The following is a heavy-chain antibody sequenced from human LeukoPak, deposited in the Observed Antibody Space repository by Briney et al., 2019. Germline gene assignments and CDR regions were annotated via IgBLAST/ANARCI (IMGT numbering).Heavy chain of an antibody. J-gene: IGHJ3*02. CDR2: IYPGDSDT. V-gene: IGHV5-51*01. D-gene: IGHD3-22*01. Sequence: GESLKISCKGSGYSFTSYWIGWVRQIPGKGLEWMGIIYPGDSDTRYSPSFQGQVTISADKSISTAYLQWSSLKASDTAMYYCARTPSPYYYDSSGYYAAFDIWGQGTMVTVSS. CDR3: ARTPSPYYYDSSGYYAAFDI. CDR1: GYSFTSYW.